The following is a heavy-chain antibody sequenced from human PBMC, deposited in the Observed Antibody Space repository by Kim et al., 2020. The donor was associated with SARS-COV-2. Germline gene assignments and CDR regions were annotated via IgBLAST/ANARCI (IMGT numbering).Heavy chain of an antibody. CDR1: GGSFSDYY. CDR2: INHSGST. CDR3: ASDGRHFDY. D-gene: IGHD2-15*01. J-gene: IGHJ4*02. Sequence: SETLSLTCAVFGGSFSDYYWSWIRQPPGEGLEWIGEINHSGSTNYNPSLKSRVTISVDTSKNQFSLRLSYVTAADTAVYYFASDGRHFDYWGRGTLVTVS. V-gene: IGHV4-34*01.